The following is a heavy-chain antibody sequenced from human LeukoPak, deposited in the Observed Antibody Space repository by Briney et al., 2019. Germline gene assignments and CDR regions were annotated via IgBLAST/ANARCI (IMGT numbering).Heavy chain of an antibody. Sequence: ASVKVSCKASGYTFTGYYTHLVRQAPGQGLEWMGWINPNSGGTNYAQKFQGRVTMTRDTSISTAYMELSRLRSDDTAVYYCARGSDDFWSGYSPSYWGQGTLVTVSS. V-gene: IGHV1-2*02. CDR2: INPNSGGT. D-gene: IGHD3-3*01. J-gene: IGHJ4*02. CDR3: ARGSDDFWSGYSPSY. CDR1: GYTFTGYY.